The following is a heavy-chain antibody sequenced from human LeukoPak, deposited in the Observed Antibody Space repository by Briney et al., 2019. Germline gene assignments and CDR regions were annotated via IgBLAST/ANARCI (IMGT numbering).Heavy chain of an antibody. Sequence: SETLSLTCTVSGGSISSYYWSWIRQPPRKGLEWIGYIYYSGSTNYKPSVKSRVTISVDTSKNQFSLKLSSVTAADTAVYYCARGGYYGSGNDFRFDPWGQGTLVTVSS. J-gene: IGHJ5*02. CDR1: GGSISSYY. CDR3: ARGGYYGSGNDFRFDP. V-gene: IGHV4-59*01. CDR2: IYYSGST. D-gene: IGHD3-10*01.